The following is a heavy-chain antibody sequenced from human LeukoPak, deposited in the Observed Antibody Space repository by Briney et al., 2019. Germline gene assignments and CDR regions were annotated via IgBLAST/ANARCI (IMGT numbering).Heavy chain of an antibody. V-gene: IGHV3-74*01. Sequence: GGSLRLSCAASGFTFSSYWMHWVRHAPGKGLVWVSRINSDGSTTIYADSVKGRFTISRDNAKNTLYLQMNSLRAEDTAVYYCASRDMVRGVLGFDYWGQGTLVTVSS. J-gene: IGHJ4*02. D-gene: IGHD3-10*01. CDR3: ASRDMVRGVLGFDY. CDR2: INSDGSTT. CDR1: GFTFSSYW.